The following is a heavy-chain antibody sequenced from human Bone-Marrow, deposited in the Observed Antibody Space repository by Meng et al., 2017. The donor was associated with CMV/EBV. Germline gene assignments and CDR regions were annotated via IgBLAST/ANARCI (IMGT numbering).Heavy chain of an antibody. J-gene: IGHJ4*02. D-gene: IGHD6-19*01. CDR2: ISPYSGNT. V-gene: IGHV1-18*01. Sequence: ASVKVSCKASGYTFTSYGISWVRQAPGQGLEWMGWISPYSGNTRYAQKLQGRVTMTTDTSTSTAYMELRSLRSDDTAVYYCARDAGTIAVSGIGDYWGQGTLVTVSS. CDR1: GYTFTSYG. CDR3: ARDAGTIAVSGIGDY.